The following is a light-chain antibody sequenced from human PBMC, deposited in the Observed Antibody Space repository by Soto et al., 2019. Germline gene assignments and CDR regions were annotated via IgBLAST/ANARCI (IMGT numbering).Light chain of an antibody. J-gene: IGLJ2*01. Sequence: QPVLTQSPSASASLGASVKLTCTLISGHSSYGIAWHQQQPERGPRFLMKLNSDGSHTKGDGIPDRFSGSSSGAERYLTISSLQSDDEADYYCQTWGTTSVIFGGGTKLTVL. V-gene: IGLV4-69*01. CDR3: QTWGTTSVI. CDR1: SGHSSYG. CDR2: LNSDGSH.